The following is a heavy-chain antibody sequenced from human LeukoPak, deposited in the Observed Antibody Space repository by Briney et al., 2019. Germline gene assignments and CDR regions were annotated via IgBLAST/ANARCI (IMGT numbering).Heavy chain of an antibody. Sequence: WVRQPPGKGLQWIASIDYSGATYYNPSFNSRVAISGDKSKNQFSLKFHSVTAADTAVYYCARRTRDFRGPSPFDYWGQGTLVAVS. CDR3: ARRTRDFRGPSPFDY. CDR2: IDYSGAT. J-gene: IGHJ4*02. V-gene: IGHV4-39*01. D-gene: IGHD3-3*01.